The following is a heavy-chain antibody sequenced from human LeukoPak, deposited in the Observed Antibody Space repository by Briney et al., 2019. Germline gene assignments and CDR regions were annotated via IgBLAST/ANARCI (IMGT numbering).Heavy chain of an antibody. CDR1: GGSISTSNYY. J-gene: IGHJ4*02. Sequence: PSETLSLTCTVSGGSISTSNYYWGWIRQPPGKGLEWIGNIFYSGSTYYSPSLKSRVTISVDTSKNQFSLKLSSVTAADTAVYYCASFRSGSYGYYFDYWGQGTLVTVSS. D-gene: IGHD1-26*01. CDR3: ASFRSGSYGYYFDY. CDR2: IFYSGST. V-gene: IGHV4-39*07.